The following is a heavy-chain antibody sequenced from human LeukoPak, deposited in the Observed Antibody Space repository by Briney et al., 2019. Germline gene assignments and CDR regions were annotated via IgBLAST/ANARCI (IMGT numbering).Heavy chain of an antibody. Sequence: GGSLRLSCAASGFIFSNYWMSWVRQAPGKGLEWVANIKQDGREEYYVDSLKGRFTISRDNAKNSLYLQMNSLRPEDTAVYYCATAYSPLGFDYWGQGTLVTVSS. V-gene: IGHV3-7*05. CDR3: ATAYSPLGFDY. CDR2: IKQDGREE. D-gene: IGHD1-26*01. J-gene: IGHJ4*02. CDR1: GFIFSNYW.